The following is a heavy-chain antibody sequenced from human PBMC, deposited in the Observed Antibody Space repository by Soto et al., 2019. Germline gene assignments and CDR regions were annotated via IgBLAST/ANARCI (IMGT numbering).Heavy chain of an antibody. CDR2: MYHSGST. J-gene: IGHJ4*02. V-gene: IGHV4-30-2*01. D-gene: IGHD1-26*01. CDR1: GGSISSGGYS. CDR3: ARGLSSGSHYSGGWYYFDS. Sequence: PSETLSLTCAVSGGSISSGGYSWSWIRQPPGKGLEWIGYMYHSGSTYYNPSLKSRVTISIDRSKNQFSLKLSSVTAADTAVYYCARGLSSGSHYSGGWYYFDSGGQGTQVTVSS.